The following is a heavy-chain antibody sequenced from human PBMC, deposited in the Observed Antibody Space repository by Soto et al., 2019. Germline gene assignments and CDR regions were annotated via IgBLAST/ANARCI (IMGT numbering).Heavy chain of an antibody. CDR1: GFTFSSYG. CDR3: AREYSSSAMDV. V-gene: IGHV3-33*01. D-gene: IGHD6-6*01. J-gene: IGHJ6*02. CDR2: IWYDGSNK. Sequence: QVQLVESGGXVVQPGRSLRLSCAASGFTFSSYGMHWVRQAPGKGLEWVAVIWYDGSNKYYADSVKGRFTISRDNSKNTLYLQMNSLRAEDTAVYYCAREYSSSAMDVWGQGTTVTVSS.